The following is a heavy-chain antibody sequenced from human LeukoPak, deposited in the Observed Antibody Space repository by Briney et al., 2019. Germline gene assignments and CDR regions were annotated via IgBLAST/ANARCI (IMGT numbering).Heavy chain of an antibody. J-gene: IGHJ4*02. CDR3: ARRKQYFDFDY. V-gene: IGHV5-51*01. CDR2: IYPGDSDT. Sequence: GESLKISCKGSGYSFTYWIGWVRQMPGKGLEWMGIIYPGDSDTTYSPSFQGQVTISADKSISTAYLQWSSLKASDTAMYYCARRKQYFDFDYWGQGTLVTVSS. CDR1: GYSFTYW. D-gene: IGHD3-9*01.